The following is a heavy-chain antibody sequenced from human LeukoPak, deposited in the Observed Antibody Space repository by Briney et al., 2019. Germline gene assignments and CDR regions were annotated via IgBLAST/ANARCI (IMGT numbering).Heavy chain of an antibody. J-gene: IGHJ6*03. V-gene: IGHV1-69*01. CDR2: IIPLLGTP. Sequence: SVKVSCKAYGGTFNTYAFSWVRQAPGQGLEWMGGIIPLLGTPNYAQKFQARLTITASESTTTFAMELRGLTSDDTAVYFCARAPLLTTVSSDYYYYFMDLWGTGTMVTVSS. CDR3: ARAPLLTTVSSDYYYYFMDL. D-gene: IGHD4-17*01. CDR1: GGTFNTYA.